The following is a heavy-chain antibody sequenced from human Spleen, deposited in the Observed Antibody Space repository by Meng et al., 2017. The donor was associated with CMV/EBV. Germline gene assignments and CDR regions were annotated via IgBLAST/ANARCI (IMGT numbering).Heavy chain of an antibody. CDR3: ARRSRYYSGSYIDY. J-gene: IGHJ4*02. D-gene: IGHD6-19*01. V-gene: IGHV4-34*01. CDR2: IDHSGST. CDR1: GGSFSDYY. Sequence: GSLRLSCAIYGGSFSDYYWTWIRQPPGKGLEWIGEIDHSGSTNYNSSLKSRVTISVDTSKNQFSLKVSSVTAADTAVYYCARRSRYYSGSYIDYWGQGALVTVSS.